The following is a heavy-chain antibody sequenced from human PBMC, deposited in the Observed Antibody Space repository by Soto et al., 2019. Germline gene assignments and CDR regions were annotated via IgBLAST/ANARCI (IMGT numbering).Heavy chain of an antibody. D-gene: IGHD2-21*01. CDR1: GGTISRYY. J-gene: IGHJ6*02. CDR3: ARDLWGYCGTACYPLDV. V-gene: IGHV4-59*01. CDR2: MYNTGST. Sequence: QVQLQESGPGLVKPSETLSLTCTVSGGTISRYYWSWIRQPPGKGLEWIGYMYNTGSTVYNPSFTILAPLSADTAQNQSSLKLHAVTAADTAVYYCARDLWGYCGTACYPLDVWGQGTTVTVSS.